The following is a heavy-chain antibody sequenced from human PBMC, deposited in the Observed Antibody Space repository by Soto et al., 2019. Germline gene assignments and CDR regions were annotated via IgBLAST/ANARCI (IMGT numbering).Heavy chain of an antibody. Sequence: QVQLVESGGGVVQPGRSLRLSCAASGFTFSSYAMHWVRQAPGKGLEWVAVISYDGSNKYYADSVKGRFTISRDNSKNTLYLQMNSMSAEDTDVYYVARGDDFWSVYYHYGMDVWGQGTTVTVSS. J-gene: IGHJ6*02. CDR3: ARGDDFWSVYYHYGMDV. D-gene: IGHD3-3*01. V-gene: IGHV3-30-3*01. CDR2: ISYDGSNK. CDR1: GFTFSSYA.